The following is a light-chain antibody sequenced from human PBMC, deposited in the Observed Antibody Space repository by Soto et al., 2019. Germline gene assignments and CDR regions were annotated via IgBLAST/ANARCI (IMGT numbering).Light chain of an antibody. Sequence: EIVLTQSPATLSLSPGERATLYCRASQSVSTYLAWYQQKPGQAPRLLIYDASNRATAIPARFSGSGSGTDFTLTISSLEPEDFAVYYCQQRSIWPPFTFGQGTRLEIK. V-gene: IGKV3-11*01. J-gene: IGKJ5*01. CDR2: DAS. CDR3: QQRSIWPPFT. CDR1: QSVSTY.